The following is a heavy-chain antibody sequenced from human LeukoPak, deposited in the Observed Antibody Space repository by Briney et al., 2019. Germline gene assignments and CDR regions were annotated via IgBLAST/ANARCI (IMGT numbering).Heavy chain of an antibody. CDR2: ISASAAMT. CDR1: GFTFSSYW. Sequence: PGGSLRLSCAASGFTFSSYWMSWVRQAPGKGLEWVSCISASAAMTYYADSVKGRFTVSRDNSNNRLYLHMSGLTAADTAVYYCAKDRSIGTYYTFDHWGQGSLVTVSS. D-gene: IGHD1-26*01. CDR3: AKDRSIGTYYTFDH. J-gene: IGHJ4*02. V-gene: IGHV3-23*01.